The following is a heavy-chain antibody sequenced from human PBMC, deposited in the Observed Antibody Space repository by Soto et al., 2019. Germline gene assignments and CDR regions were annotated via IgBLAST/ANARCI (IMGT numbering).Heavy chain of an antibody. J-gene: IGHJ6*02. Sequence: GASVKVSCKASGYTFTSSGISWVRQAPGQGLEWMGWISAYNGNTNYAQKLQGRVTMTTDTSTSTAYMELRSLRSDDTAVYYCAGETRRYDFWCGYYPDGLHYCMDVRGQGTSVTGSS. CDR1: GYTFTSSG. D-gene: IGHD3-3*01. CDR3: AGETRRYDFWCGYYPDGLHYCMDV. V-gene: IGHV1-18*01. CDR2: ISAYNGNT.